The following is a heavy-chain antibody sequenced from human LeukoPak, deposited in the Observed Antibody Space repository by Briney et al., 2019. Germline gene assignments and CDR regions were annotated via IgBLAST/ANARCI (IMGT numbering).Heavy chain of an antibody. CDR3: ARYYRDYYGSGSHRRGYFDY. J-gene: IGHJ4*02. V-gene: IGHV4-39*01. Sequence: SETLSLTCIVSGGSISSSSYYWGWIRQPPGKGLEWIGSIYYSGSTYYNPSLKSRVTISVDTSKNQFSLKLSSVTAADTAVYYCARYYRDYYGSGSHRRGYFDYWGQGTLVTVSS. D-gene: IGHD3-10*01. CDR2: IYYSGST. CDR1: GGSISSSSYY.